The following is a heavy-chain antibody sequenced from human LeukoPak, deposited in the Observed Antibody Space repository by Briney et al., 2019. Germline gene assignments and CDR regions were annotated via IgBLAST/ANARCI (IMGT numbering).Heavy chain of an antibody. CDR1: GFTLNSYW. CDR2: INSDGSSI. J-gene: IGHJ4*02. D-gene: IGHD6-19*01. V-gene: IGHV3-74*01. Sequence: AGGSLRLSCADSGFTLNSYWMHWVRQAPGKGLVWVSRINSDGSSITYADSVKGRFTISRDNAKNTLYLQMNSLRAEDTAVYYCAREYGTGWYYFDYWGQGTLVTVSS. CDR3: AREYGTGWYYFDY.